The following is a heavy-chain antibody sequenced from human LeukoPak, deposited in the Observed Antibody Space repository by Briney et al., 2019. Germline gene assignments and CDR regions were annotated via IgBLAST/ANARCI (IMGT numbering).Heavy chain of an antibody. CDR2: ISSSGSTI. CDR3: ARASFSAGGYNLILDAFDI. V-gene: IGHV3-11*04. Sequence: PGGSLRLSCAASGFTFSDYYMSWIRQAPGKGLEWVSYISSSGSTIYYADSVKGRFTISRDNTKNTLYLQMNSLRAEDTAVYYCARASFSAGGYNLILDAFDIWGQGTMVTVSS. J-gene: IGHJ3*02. CDR1: GFTFSDYY. D-gene: IGHD5-24*01.